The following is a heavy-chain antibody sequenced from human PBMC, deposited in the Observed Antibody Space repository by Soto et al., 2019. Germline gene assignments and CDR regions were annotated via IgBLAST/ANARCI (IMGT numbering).Heavy chain of an antibody. J-gene: IGHJ3*02. Sequence: SQTLSLTFTVSGGSISSGVSYWSWIREHPGKGLDWIGYIYYIGIPYYNPSLKILVTISVHTSKNKFSLKLSSVTAADTAVYDCPSNPVTMIVDDLVISGQVTIVTVSS. CDR1: GGSISSGVSY. V-gene: IGHV4-31*01. CDR3: PSNPVTMIVDDLVI. D-gene: IGHD3-22*01. CDR2: IYYIGIP.